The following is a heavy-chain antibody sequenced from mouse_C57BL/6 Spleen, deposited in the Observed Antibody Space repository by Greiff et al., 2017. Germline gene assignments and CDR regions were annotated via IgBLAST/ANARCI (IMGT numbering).Heavy chain of an antibody. CDR1: GFTFSSYG. CDR3: ASINYYGSSPYYFDY. Sequence: EVKLVESGGDLVKPGGSLKLSCAASGFTFSSYGMSWVRQTPDKRLEWVATISSGGSYTYYPDIVKGRFTISRDNAKNTLYLQMSSLKSEDTAMYYCASINYYGSSPYYFDYWGQGTTRTVSS. D-gene: IGHD1-1*01. V-gene: IGHV5-6*01. CDR2: ISSGGSYT. J-gene: IGHJ2*01.